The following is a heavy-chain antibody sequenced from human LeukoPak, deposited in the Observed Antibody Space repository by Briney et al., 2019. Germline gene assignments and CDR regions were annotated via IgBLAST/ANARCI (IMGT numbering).Heavy chain of an antibody. D-gene: IGHD6-13*01. J-gene: IGHJ4*02. V-gene: IGHV3-23*01. CDR3: AKSRSLGRIAAAGKGDY. CDR1: GFTFSSYA. CDR2: ISGSGGST. Sequence: PGGSLRLSCAASGFTFSSYAMSWVRQAPGKGLEWVSAISGSGGSTYYADSVKGRFTISRDNSKNTLYLQMNSLRAEDTAVYYCAKSRSLGRIAAAGKGDYWGQGTLVTVSS.